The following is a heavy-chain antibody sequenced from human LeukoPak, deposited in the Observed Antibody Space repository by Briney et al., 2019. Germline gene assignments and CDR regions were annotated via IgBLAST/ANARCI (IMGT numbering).Heavy chain of an antibody. CDR2: IYYSGST. D-gene: IGHD3-9*01. Sequence: SETLSLTCTVSGGSISSYYWSWIRQPPGKGLEWIGYIYYSGSTNYNPSLKSRVTIPVDTSKNQFSLKLSSVTAADTAVYYCARSSYYDILTGYFTFDYWGQGTLVTVSS. V-gene: IGHV4-59*01. J-gene: IGHJ4*02. CDR1: GGSISSYY. CDR3: ARSSYYDILTGYFTFDY.